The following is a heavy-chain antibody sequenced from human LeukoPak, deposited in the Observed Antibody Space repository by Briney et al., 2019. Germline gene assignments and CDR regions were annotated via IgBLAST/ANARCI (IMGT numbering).Heavy chain of an antibody. CDR1: GGSFSGYY. CDR2: INHSGST. D-gene: IGHD6-25*01. Sequence: KASETLSLTCAVYGGSFSGYYWSWIRQPPGKGLEWIGEINHSGSTNYNPSLKSRVTISVDTSKNQSSLKLSSVTAADTAVYYCPSETRHYYYYYYMDVWGKGTTVTVSS. J-gene: IGHJ6*03. V-gene: IGHV4-34*01. CDR3: PSETRHYYYYYYMDV.